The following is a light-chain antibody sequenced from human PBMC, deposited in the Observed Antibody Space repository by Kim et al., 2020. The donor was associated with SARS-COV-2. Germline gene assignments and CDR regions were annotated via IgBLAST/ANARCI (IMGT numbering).Light chain of an antibody. V-gene: IGLV3-21*04. CDR2: NDD. CDR3: QVWDSTSSHVV. Sequence: SYELTQPPSVSVAPGRTARITCGGNNIGRKAVHWIQQRPGQAPVSVIYNDDIRPSGIPGRFSGSNSGNTASLTISRAEAGDEADYYCQVWDSTSSHVVFGGGTKLTVL. CDR1: NIGRKA. J-gene: IGLJ2*01.